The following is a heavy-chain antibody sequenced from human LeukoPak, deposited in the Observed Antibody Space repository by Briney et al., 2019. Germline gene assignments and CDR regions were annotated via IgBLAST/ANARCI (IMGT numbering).Heavy chain of an antibody. CDR1: GFTFSSYG. Sequence: TGGSPRLSCAASGFTFSSYGMHWVRQAPGKGLEWVAVISYDGSNKYYADSVKGRFTISRDNSKNTLYLQMNSLRAEDTAVYYCAKGCSSTSCFDYWGQGTLVTVSS. CDR3: AKGCSSTSCFDY. J-gene: IGHJ4*02. V-gene: IGHV3-30*18. D-gene: IGHD2-2*01. CDR2: ISYDGSNK.